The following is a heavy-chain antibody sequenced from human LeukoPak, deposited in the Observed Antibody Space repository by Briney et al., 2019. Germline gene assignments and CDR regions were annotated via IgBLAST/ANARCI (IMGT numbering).Heavy chain of an antibody. Sequence: GGSLRLSCAASGFTFSSYAMHWVRQAPGKGLEWVAVISYDGSNKYYADSVKGRFTISRDNSKNKLYLQMNSLRAEDTAVYYCARGYSSSWYDPGRQWWGGRPHAFDIWGQGTMVTVSS. CDR2: ISYDGSNK. CDR3: ARGYSSSWYDPGRQWWGGRPHAFDI. D-gene: IGHD6-13*01. V-gene: IGHV3-30*04. CDR1: GFTFSSYA. J-gene: IGHJ3*02.